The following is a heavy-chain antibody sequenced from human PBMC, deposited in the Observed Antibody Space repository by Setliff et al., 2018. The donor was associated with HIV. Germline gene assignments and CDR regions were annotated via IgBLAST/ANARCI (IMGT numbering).Heavy chain of an antibody. D-gene: IGHD1-20*01. J-gene: IGHJ4*02. Sequence: GESPKISCAASGFTFTDYWMHWVRQAPGKGLVWVSRINGDESSTTYADSVRGRFTISRDNAENTLYLQMNSLRAEDTAVYYCARGGSYNWNYLGYWGQGALVTVSS. CDR1: GFTFTDYW. CDR2: INGDESST. V-gene: IGHV3-74*01. CDR3: ARGGSYNWNYLGY.